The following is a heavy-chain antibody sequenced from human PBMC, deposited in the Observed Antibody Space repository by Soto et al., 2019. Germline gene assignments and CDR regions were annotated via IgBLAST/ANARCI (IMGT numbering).Heavy chain of an antibody. D-gene: IGHD2-15*01. CDR2: INPNSGGT. V-gene: IGHV1-2*04. CDR3: ARDRCSGGSCYTYGMDV. CDR1: GYTFTGYY. J-gene: IGHJ6*02. Sequence: VALVKVSCKASGYTFTGYYMHWVRQAPGQGLEWMGWINPNSGGTNYAQKFQGWVTMTRDTSISTAYMELSRLRSDDTAVYYCARDRCSGGSCYTYGMDVWGQGTTVTVSS.